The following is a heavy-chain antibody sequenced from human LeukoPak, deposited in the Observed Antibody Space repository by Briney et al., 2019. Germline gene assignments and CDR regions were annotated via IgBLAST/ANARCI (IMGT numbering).Heavy chain of an antibody. CDR2: ISVGSDVI. D-gene: IGHD3-9*01. CDR1: GLTFSNSA. J-gene: IGHJ4*02. CDR3: AKSHVSTATGTGRYFDY. Sequence: GGSLRLSCAVSGLTFSNSAMSWVRQAPGKGLEWASAISVGSDVIYYADSVKGRFAISRDNSKNMVYLQMDSLRAEDTAVYYCAKSHVSTATGTGRYFDYWGQGTLVTVSS. V-gene: IGHV3-23*01.